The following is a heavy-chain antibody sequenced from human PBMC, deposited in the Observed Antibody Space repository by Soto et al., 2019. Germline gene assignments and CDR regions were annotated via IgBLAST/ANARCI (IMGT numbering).Heavy chain of an antibody. Sequence: GASVKVSCKASGYTFTSYGISWVRQAPGQGLEWMGWISAYNGNTNYAQKLQGRVTMTTDTSTSTAYMELRSLRSDDTAVYYCQATGPYYYDSSGSEFDYWGQGTLVTVSS. CDR3: QATGPYYYDSSGSEFDY. J-gene: IGHJ4*02. CDR2: ISAYNGNT. CDR1: GYTFTSYG. V-gene: IGHV1-18*01. D-gene: IGHD3-22*01.